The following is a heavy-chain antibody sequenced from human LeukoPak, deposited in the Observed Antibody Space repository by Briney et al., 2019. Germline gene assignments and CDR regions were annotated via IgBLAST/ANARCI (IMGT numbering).Heavy chain of an antibody. CDR1: GFTFSSYW. D-gene: IGHD6-6*01. J-gene: IGHJ4*02. CDR3: AKEHKTSIAARLVDY. CDR2: INSDGSST. V-gene: IGHV3-74*01. Sequence: PGGSLRLSCAASGFTFSSYWMHWVRQAPGKGLVWVSRINSDGSSTSYADSVKGRFTISRDNSKNTLYLQMNSLRAEDTAVYYCAKEHKTSIAARLVDYWGQGTLVTVSS.